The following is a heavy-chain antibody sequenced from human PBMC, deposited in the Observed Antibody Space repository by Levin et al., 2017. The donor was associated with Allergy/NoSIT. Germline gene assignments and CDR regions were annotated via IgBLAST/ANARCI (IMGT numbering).Heavy chain of an antibody. V-gene: IGHV3-21*01. CDR1: GFTFSSYS. Sequence: TGGSLRLSCAASGFTFSSYSMNWVRQAPGKGLEWVSSISSSSSYIYYADSVKGRFTISRDNAKNSLYLQMNSLRAEDTAVYYCARGKSKTTVTYHGAWTYPLYYYGMDVWGQGTTVTVSS. CDR3: ARGKSKTTVTYHGAWTYPLYYYGMDV. CDR2: ISSSSSYI. D-gene: IGHD4-17*01. J-gene: IGHJ6*02.